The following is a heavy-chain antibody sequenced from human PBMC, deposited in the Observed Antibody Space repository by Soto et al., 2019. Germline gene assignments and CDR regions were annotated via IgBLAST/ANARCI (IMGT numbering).Heavy chain of an antibody. CDR2: ISSSSSYI. CDR3: ATDFWAAAGERRYYYYYYGMDL. CDR1: GCTFSSYS. D-gene: IGHD6-13*01. J-gene: IGHJ6*02. V-gene: IGHV3-21*01. Sequence: GGSLRLSCAASGCTFSSYSMNWVRQAPGKGLEWVSSISSSSSYIYYADSVKGRFTISRDNATNSLYLQMNSLRAEDTAVYYCATDFWAAAGERRYYYYYYGMDLWGQATTVTVSS.